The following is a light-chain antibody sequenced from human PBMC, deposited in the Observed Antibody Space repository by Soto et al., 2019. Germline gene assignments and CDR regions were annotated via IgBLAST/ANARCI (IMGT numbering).Light chain of an antibody. J-gene: IGKJ1*01. CDR3: QQYYSTRLT. CDR2: WAS. CDR1: RIFLYSSNNKNY. Sequence: ILITHSPXSLSFXXGXXXXINXXSSRIFLYSSNNKNYLAWYQQKPGQPPKLLIYWASTRESGVPDRFSGSGSGTDFTLTICSLQAEDVAVYYCQQYYSTRLTFGQGTKVDIK. V-gene: IGKV4-1*01.